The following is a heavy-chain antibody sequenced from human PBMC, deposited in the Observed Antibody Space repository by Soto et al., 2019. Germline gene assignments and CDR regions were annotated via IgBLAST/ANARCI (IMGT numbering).Heavy chain of an antibody. J-gene: IGHJ4*02. Sequence: PGGSLSLSCAASGFTFSTYAMNCVRPAPGKGLEWVSGITSNGDNRYYADSVKGRFTNSRDNSKNTLYLQMNSLRADDTAVYYCEKESSRNSSRYWGQGTLVTVS. CDR3: EKESSRNSSRY. V-gene: IGHV3-23*01. CDR1: GFTFSTYA. D-gene: IGHD3-16*02. CDR2: ITSNGDNR.